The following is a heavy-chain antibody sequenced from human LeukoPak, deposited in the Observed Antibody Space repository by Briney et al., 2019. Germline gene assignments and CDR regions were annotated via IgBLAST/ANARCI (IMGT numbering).Heavy chain of an antibody. Sequence: GGSLRLSCAASGFTFSSYGMHWVRQAPGKGLEWVAVISYDGSNQYYADSVKGRFTISRDNSKTTLYLQMNSLRLDDTAVYFCANERGTAFDRWGQGTLVTVSS. J-gene: IGHJ4*02. CDR2: ISYDGSNQ. CDR1: GFTFSSYG. D-gene: IGHD1-7*01. V-gene: IGHV3-30*18. CDR3: ANERGTAFDR.